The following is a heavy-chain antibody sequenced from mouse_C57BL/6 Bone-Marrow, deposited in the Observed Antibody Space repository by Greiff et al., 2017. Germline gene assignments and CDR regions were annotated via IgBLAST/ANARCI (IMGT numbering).Heavy chain of an antibody. CDR1: GYTFTDYN. V-gene: IGHV1-18*01. D-gene: IGHD2-1*01. Sequence: EVQLQQSGPELVKPGASVKIPCKASGYTFTDYNMDWVKQSPGKSLEWIGDINPNNGGTIYNQKFKGKATLTVDKSSSTAYMELRSLTSEDTAVDYGARQYYGNRLYWYCDVWGTGTTVTVSS. CDR3: ARQYYGNRLYWYCDV. CDR2: INPNNGGT. J-gene: IGHJ1*03.